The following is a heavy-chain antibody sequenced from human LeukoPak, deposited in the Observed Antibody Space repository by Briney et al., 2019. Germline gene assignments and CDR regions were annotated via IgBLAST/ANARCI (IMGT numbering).Heavy chain of an antibody. J-gene: IGHJ6*03. Sequence: ASVKVSCKASGGTFSSYAISWVRQAPGQGLEWMGGIIPIFGTANYAQKFQGRVTITTDESASTAYMELSSLRSEDTAVYYCARSRRYYDFWSGPNNYYYYMDVWGKGTTVTVSS. CDR1: GGTFSSYA. V-gene: IGHV1-69*05. D-gene: IGHD3-3*01. CDR3: ARSRRYYDFWSGPNNYYYYMDV. CDR2: IIPIFGTA.